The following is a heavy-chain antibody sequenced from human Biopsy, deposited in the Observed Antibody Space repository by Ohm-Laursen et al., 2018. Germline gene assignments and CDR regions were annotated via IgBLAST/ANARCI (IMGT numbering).Heavy chain of an antibody. CDR1: GNTFGTYY. J-gene: IGHJ6*02. D-gene: IGHD5-24*01. CDR2: ISPSGATT. Sequence: GASVPVSCKASGNTFGTYYIHWVRQAPGQGLEWMGVISPSGATTSFSQKFQGRITMTRDTSTGTVYMDLNSLGSEDTAVYYCARAGVGSDGTDSYYYGMDVWGPGTTVTVSS. CDR3: ARAGVGSDGTDSYYYGMDV. V-gene: IGHV1-46*01.